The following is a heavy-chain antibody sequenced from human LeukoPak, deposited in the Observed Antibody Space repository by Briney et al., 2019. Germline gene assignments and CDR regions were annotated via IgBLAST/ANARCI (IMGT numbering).Heavy chain of an antibody. CDR3: ARGGWELSY. D-gene: IGHD1-26*01. J-gene: IGHJ4*02. CDR2: IYSGGIT. CDR1: GFTFSSYS. Sequence: GGSLRLSCAASGFTFSSYSFKWVRQAPGKGLEWVSVIYSGGITYYADSVKGRFTISRDNSKNTLYLQMNSLRAEDTAVYYCARGGWELSYWGQGTLVTVSS. V-gene: IGHV3-53*01.